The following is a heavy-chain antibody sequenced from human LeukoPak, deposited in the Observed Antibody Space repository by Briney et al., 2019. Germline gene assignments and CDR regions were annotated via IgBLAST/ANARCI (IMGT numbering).Heavy chain of an antibody. CDR3: AREASGRSFDF. CDR2: IKQDGSEK. CDR1: GLTFTNTYW. J-gene: IGHJ4*02. V-gene: IGHV3-7*03. Sequence: GGSLRLSCAVSGLTFTNTYWISWVRQAPGKGLEWLANIKQDGSEKYYVDFVKGRFTISRDNAKNSLDLQVNSLRAEDTAVYYCAREASGRSFDFWGQGTLVTVSS. D-gene: IGHD3-10*01.